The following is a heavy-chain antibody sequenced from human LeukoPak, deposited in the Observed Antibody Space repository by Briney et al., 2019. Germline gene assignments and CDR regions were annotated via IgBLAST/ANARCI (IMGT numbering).Heavy chain of an antibody. V-gene: IGHV3-23*01. CDR3: AREAGHYYGSGDY. D-gene: IGHD3-10*01. J-gene: IGHJ4*02. Sequence: GGSLRLPCAASGFTFSSYGMGWVRQAPGKGLEWVSVITGSGASTYYADSVKGRFTHSRDNSKNTLSLQMNSLGAEDTAVYYCAREAGHYYGSGDYWGQGTLVTVSS. CDR1: GFTFSSYG. CDR2: ITGSGAST.